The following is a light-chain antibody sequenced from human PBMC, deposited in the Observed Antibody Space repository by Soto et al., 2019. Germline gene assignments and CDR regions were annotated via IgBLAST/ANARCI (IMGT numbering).Light chain of an antibody. Sequence: QSALTQPPFASGSPGQSVTISCTGTSSDVGYYNYVSWYQQHPGRAPTLMIYEVSERPSGVPARFSGSKSGNTAYLTVSGLQAEDEADYYCSSVARGQFVFGTGTKVTVL. CDR2: EVS. J-gene: IGLJ1*01. V-gene: IGLV2-8*01. CDR3: SSVARGQFV. CDR1: SSDVGYYNY.